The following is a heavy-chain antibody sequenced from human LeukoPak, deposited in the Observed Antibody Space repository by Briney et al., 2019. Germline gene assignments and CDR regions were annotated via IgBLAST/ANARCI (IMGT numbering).Heavy chain of an antibody. V-gene: IGHV1-3*01. D-gene: IGHD3-10*01. CDR1: GYTFTSYA. Sequence: ASVKVSCKASGYTFTSYAMHWVRQAPGQRLEWMGWINAGNGNTKYSQKFQGRVTITRDTSASTAYMELSSLRSEDAAVYYCARVPCFGELLTIFDYWGQGTLVTVSS. J-gene: IGHJ4*02. CDR3: ARVPCFGELLTIFDY. CDR2: INAGNGNT.